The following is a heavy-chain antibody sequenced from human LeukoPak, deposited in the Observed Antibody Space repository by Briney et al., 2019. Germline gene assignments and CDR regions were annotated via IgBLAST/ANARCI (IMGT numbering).Heavy chain of an antibody. V-gene: IGHV3-33*01. CDR1: GFTFSSYG. Sequence: GGSLRLSCAASGFTFSSYGMHWVRQAPGKGLEWVAVIWYDGSNKYYADSVKGRFTISRDNSKNTLYLQMNSLRAEDTAVYYCARDNNWRQWLASYFDYWGQGTLVTVSS. CDR3: ARDNNWRQWLASYFDY. J-gene: IGHJ4*02. D-gene: IGHD6-19*01. CDR2: IWYDGSNK.